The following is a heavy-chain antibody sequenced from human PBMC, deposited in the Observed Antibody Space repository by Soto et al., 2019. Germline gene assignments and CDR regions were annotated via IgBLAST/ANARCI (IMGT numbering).Heavy chain of an antibody. CDR3: ARAPGIVVVHSWYYGMDV. J-gene: IGHJ6*02. D-gene: IGHD2-2*01. CDR2: IYTSGST. V-gene: IGHV4-4*07. Sequence: QVQLQESGPGLVKPSETLSLTCTVSGGSISSYYWSWIRQPAGKGLESIGRIYTSGSTNYNPSRKSRVTMSVATSKNQFSLKLSSVTAADTAVYYCARAPGIVVVHSWYYGMDVWGQGTTVTVSS. CDR1: GGSISSYY.